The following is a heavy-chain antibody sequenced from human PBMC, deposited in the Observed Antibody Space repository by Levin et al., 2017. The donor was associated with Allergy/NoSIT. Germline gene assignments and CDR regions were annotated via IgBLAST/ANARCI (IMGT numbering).Heavy chain of an antibody. J-gene: IGHJ5*01. Sequence: GGSLRLSCTASGFMFSSYWMSWVRQAPGEGLEWVAYINPDGSEKYYVDSMKGRVTISRDNTKNSLFLQMNSLRAEDTAVYYCARDRGLDSWGQGILVAVSS. V-gene: IGHV3-7*03. CDR3: ARDRGLDS. CDR1: GFMFSSYW. CDR2: INPDGSEK.